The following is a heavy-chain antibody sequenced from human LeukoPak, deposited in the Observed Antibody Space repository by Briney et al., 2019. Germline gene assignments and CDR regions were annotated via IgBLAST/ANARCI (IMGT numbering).Heavy chain of an antibody. J-gene: IGHJ3*02. CDR3: ARGLYSSSWPDAFDI. CDR1: GGSISSYY. D-gene: IGHD6-13*01. V-gene: IGHV4-59*01. Sequence: SETLSLTCTVSGGSISSYYWSWIRQPPGKGLEWIGYIYYSGSTNYNPSLKSRVTISEDTSKNQFSLKLSSVTAADTAVYYCARGLYSSSWPDAFDIWGQGTMVTVSS. CDR2: IYYSGST.